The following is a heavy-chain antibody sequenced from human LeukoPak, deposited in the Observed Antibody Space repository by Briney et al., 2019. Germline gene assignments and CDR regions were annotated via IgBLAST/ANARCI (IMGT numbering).Heavy chain of an antibody. V-gene: IGHV3-48*04. Sequence: GGSLRLSCAASGFTFSSYSMNWVRQAPGKGLEWVSYISSSGSTIYYADSVKGRFTISRDNAKNSLYLQMNSLRAEDTAVYYCARWLQSLDYWGQGTLVTVSS. J-gene: IGHJ4*02. D-gene: IGHD5-24*01. CDR3: ARWLQSLDY. CDR1: GFTFSSYS. CDR2: ISSSGSTI.